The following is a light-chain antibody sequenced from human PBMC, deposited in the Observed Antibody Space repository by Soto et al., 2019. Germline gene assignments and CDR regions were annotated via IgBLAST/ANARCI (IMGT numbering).Light chain of an antibody. CDR3: QHYDTFSWA. Sequence: EIVLTQSPGTLSLSPGERATLSCRASQSVSSSYLAWYQQKPGQAPRLLIYGASSRATGIPDRFSGSGSGTDFTLTISSLQPDDFATYFCQHYDTFSWAFGQGTKV. V-gene: IGKV3-20*01. CDR2: GAS. J-gene: IGKJ1*01. CDR1: QSVSSSY.